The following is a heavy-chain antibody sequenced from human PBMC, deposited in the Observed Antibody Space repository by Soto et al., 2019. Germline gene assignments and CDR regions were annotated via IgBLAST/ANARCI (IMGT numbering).Heavy chain of an antibody. CDR3: AGAVRGYYYGMDV. CDR1: GGSISSYY. D-gene: IGHD1-1*01. V-gene: IGHV4-59*01. Sequence: SETLSLTCTVSGGSISSYYWRWIRQPPGKGLEWIGYIYYSGSTNYNPSLKSRVTISVDTSKNQFSLKLSSVTAADTAVYYCAGAVRGYYYGMDVWGQGTTVTVS. J-gene: IGHJ6*02. CDR2: IYYSGST.